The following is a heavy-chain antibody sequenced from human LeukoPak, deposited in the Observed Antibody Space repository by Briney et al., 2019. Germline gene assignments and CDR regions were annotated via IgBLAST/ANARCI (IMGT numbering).Heavy chain of an antibody. J-gene: IGHJ4*02. V-gene: IGHV3-23*01. D-gene: IGHD4-17*01. CDR1: GFTFSNSA. CDR3: AKDRYGDYSFDY. Sequence: GGSLRLSCAASGFTFSNSAMSWVRQAPGKGLEWVSAIRGDDGRTHYADSVKGRFTTSKDNSKNTLYLQMSSLRAEDTAVYYCAKDRYGDYSFDYWGQGTLVTVSS. CDR2: IRGDDGRT.